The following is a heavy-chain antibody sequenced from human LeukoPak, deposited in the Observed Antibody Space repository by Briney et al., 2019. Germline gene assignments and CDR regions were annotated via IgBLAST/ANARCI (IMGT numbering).Heavy chain of an antibody. CDR3: ARDQSTSFSSSYHFDY. J-gene: IGHJ4*02. D-gene: IGHD6-6*01. V-gene: IGHV1-69*01. CDR2: IIPIFGTA. Sequence: VASVKVSCKASGGTFSSYAISWVRQAPGQGLEWMGGIIPIFGTANYAQKFQGRVTITADESTSTAYMELSSLRSEDTAVYYCARDQSTSFSSSYHFDYWGQGTLVTVSS. CDR1: GGTFSSYA.